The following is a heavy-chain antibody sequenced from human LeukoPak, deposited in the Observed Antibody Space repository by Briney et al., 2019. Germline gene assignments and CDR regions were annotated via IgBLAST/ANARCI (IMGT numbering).Heavy chain of an antibody. J-gene: IGHJ6*04. V-gene: IGHV1-69*13. CDR2: IVPIFGTA. Sequence: SVKVSCKASGGTFSSYTISWVRQAPGQGLEWMGGIVPIFGTANYAQKFQGRVTITADESTSTAYMELNSLRSEDTAMYYCARLMDYYASGTYGRYAMDVWGKGTTVTVTS. CDR1: GGTFSSYT. D-gene: IGHD3-10*01. CDR3: ARLMDYYASGTYGRYAMDV.